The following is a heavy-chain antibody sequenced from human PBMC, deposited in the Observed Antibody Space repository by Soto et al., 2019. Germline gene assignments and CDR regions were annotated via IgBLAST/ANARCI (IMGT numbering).Heavy chain of an antibody. CDR3: AIDCSGGSCYSDEDYYYYGMDV. D-gene: IGHD2-15*01. V-gene: IGHV1-18*01. J-gene: IGHJ6*02. Sequence: ASVKVSCKASGYTFTSYGISWVRQAPGQGFEWMGWISAYNGNTNYAQKLQGRVTMTTDTSTSTAYMELRSLRSDDTAVYYCAIDCSGGSCYSDEDYYYYGMDVWGQGTTVTSP. CDR2: ISAYNGNT. CDR1: GYTFTSYG.